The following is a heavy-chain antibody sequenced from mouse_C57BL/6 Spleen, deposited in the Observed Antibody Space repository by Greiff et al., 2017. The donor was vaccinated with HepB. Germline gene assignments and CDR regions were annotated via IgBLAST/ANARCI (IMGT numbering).Heavy chain of an antibody. V-gene: IGHV3-6*01. CDR2: ISYDGSN. J-gene: IGHJ4*01. D-gene: IGHD1-1*01. Sequence: EVQLQESGPGLVKPSQSLSLTCSVTGYSITSGYYWNWIRQFPGNKLEWMGYISYDGSNNYNPSLKNRISITRDTSKNQFFLKLNSVTTEDTATYDCARDYYGSSESYYYAMDYWGQGTSVTVSS. CDR3: ARDYYGSSESYYYAMDY. CDR1: GYSITSGYY.